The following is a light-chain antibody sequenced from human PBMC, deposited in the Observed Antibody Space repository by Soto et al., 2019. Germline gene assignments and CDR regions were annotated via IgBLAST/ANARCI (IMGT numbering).Light chain of an antibody. Sequence: EIVMTQSPATLSLSPGQRATLSCRASQSVSSYLAWYQQKPGQAPRLLIYDVSKRATGIPDRFSGSGSGTDFTLTISRLEPEDFAVYYCQQHGTSPITFGQGTRLEIK. CDR1: QSVSSY. J-gene: IGKJ5*01. CDR3: QQHGTSPIT. CDR2: DVS. V-gene: IGKV3-20*01.